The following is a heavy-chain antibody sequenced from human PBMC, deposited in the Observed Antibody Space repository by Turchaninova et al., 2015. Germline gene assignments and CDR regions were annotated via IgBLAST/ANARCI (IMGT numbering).Heavy chain of an antibody. CDR1: GYTFTDFG. Sequence: QVQLVQSGAEVKRPGASVQVACEVSGYTFTDFGINWVRLAPGQGPDWIGCISNYNGDKNKEKKFHGRVTRTRETSTATAYMELRSLTSDDTAVYYCARFMSSSYGMDVWGRGTTITVSS. CDR2: ISNYNGDK. CDR3: ARFMSSSYGMDV. D-gene: IGHD3-16*02. V-gene: IGHV1-18*04. J-gene: IGHJ6*02.